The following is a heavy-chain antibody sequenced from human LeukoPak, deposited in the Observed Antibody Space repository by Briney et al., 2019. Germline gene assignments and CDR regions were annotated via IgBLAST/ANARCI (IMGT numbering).Heavy chain of an antibody. V-gene: IGHV3-30-3*01. Sequence: GGSLRLSCAASGFTFSSYAMHWVRQAPGKGLEWVAVISYDGSNKYYADSVKGRFTISRDNSKNTLYLQMNSLRAEDTAVYYCARVSTAGHIVVVTAILSVFQHWGQGTLVTVSS. D-gene: IGHD2-21*02. CDR2: ISYDGSNK. CDR3: ARVSTAGHIVVVTAILSVFQH. CDR1: GFTFSSYA. J-gene: IGHJ1*01.